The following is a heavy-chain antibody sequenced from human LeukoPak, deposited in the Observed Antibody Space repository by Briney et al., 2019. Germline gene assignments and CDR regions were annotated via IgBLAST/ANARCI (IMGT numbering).Heavy chain of an antibody. D-gene: IGHD1-1*01. Sequence: SEILSLTCTVSGDSISSDIYYWGWIRQPPGKGLEWIGAGYYSGTSYYNPSLKSRVTISVDTSKNQFALKLSSVTAADTAVYYCAKQKKTGTQRGFFDHWGQGTLVTVSS. CDR1: GDSISSDIYY. V-gene: IGHV4-39*01. J-gene: IGHJ4*02. CDR2: GYYSGTS. CDR3: AKQKKTGTQRGFFDH.